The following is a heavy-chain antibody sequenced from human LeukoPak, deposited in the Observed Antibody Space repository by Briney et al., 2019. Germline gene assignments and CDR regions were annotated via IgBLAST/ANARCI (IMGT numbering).Heavy chain of an antibody. D-gene: IGHD1-7*01. Sequence: ASVKVSCKASGYTFTSYGISWVRQAPGQGLEWMGWICAYNGNTNYAQKLQGRVTMTTDTSTSTAYMELRSLRSDDTAVYYCARGSQNNWNYGGGDYWGQGTLVTVSS. V-gene: IGHV1-18*01. CDR2: ICAYNGNT. CDR1: GYTFTSYG. CDR3: ARGSQNNWNYGGGDY. J-gene: IGHJ4*02.